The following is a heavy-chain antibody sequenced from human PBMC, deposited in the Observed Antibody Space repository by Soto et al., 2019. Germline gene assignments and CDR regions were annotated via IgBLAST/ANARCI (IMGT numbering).Heavy chain of an antibody. D-gene: IGHD2-21*02. J-gene: IGHJ1*01. CDR3: ATEALCGYDCYSIPFHP. V-gene: IGHV1-24*01. Sequence: QVQLVQSGAEVKKPGASVKVSCKVSGYSLTELSMHWVRQAPGKGLEWMGGFDPENRERVYAQKFQGRVTMTDDTSTDTAYMELSSLTSEDTAIYYCATEALCGYDCYSIPFHPWGQGTLVTVSS. CDR2: FDPENRER. CDR1: GYSLTELS.